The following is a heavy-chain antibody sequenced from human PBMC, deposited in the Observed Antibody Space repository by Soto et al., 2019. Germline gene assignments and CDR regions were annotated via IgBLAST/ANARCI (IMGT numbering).Heavy chain of an antibody. J-gene: IGHJ4*02. V-gene: IGHV4-34*01. D-gene: IGHD3-3*01. Sequence: QVQLQQWGAGLLKPSETLSLTCPVNGGSFSDYYWTWIRQPPGKGLEWIGEVNHGGSTHYNPSLTRRVSITVDTSKKQFSLNLTFVTAAGTAVYYCAREWWSGSLIGGSLGGEGTLVTVSS. CDR2: VNHGGST. CDR3: AREWWSGSLIGGSL. CDR1: GGSFSDYY.